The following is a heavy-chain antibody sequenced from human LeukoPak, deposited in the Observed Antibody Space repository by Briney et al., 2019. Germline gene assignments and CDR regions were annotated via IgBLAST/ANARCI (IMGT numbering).Heavy chain of an antibody. J-gene: IGHJ4*02. CDR1: GGTFSSYA. D-gene: IGHD5-12*01. CDR3: ARLYSGYDRHTSN. Sequence: SVKVSCKASGGTFSSYAISWVRQAPGQGLEWMGGIIRIFGTANYAQKFQGRVTITADKSMSTAYMELSSLRSEDTAVYYCARLYSGYDRHTSNWGQGTLVTVSS. V-gene: IGHV1-69*06. CDR2: IIRIFGTA.